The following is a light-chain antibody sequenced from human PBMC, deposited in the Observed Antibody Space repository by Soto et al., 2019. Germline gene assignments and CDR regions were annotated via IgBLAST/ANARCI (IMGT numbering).Light chain of an antibody. V-gene: IGKV3-11*01. CDR3: QQRDNWPFT. CDR2: DAC. J-gene: IGKJ3*01. CDR1: QSVGSY. Sequence: EIVLTQSPATLSLSPGERATLSCRASQSVGSYLAWFQQRPGQAPRLVIHDACKRATGIPARFSGSGSGTDFSLTISGLEPEEFAVYYCQQRDNWPFTFGRGTTVDIK.